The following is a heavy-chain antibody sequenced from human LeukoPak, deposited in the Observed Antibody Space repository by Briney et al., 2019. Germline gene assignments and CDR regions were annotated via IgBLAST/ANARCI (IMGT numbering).Heavy chain of an antibody. V-gene: IGHV3-66*01. CDR1: GFTVSSSY. CDR3: ARWVVATMFDY. Sequence: GGSLRLSCATSGFTVSSSYLSWVRQAPGKGLEWVSVIYSDGSTYYADSVKGRFTISRDNSKNTLFLQMNSLRAEDTAVYYCARWVVATMFDYWGPGTLVTVSS. D-gene: IGHD5-12*01. CDR2: IYSDGST. J-gene: IGHJ4*02.